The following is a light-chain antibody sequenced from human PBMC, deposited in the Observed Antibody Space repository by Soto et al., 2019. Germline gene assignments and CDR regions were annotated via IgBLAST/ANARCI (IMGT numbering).Light chain of an antibody. CDR1: QSIRSW. CDR2: DAS. J-gene: IGKJ1*01. Sequence: DIQMTQSPSTLSASVGDRVTITCRASQSIRSWLAWYQQKPGKAPQLLIYDASNLESGVPSRFSGSGSGTEFTLTISSLQPDDFATYYCQQYDSFSKTFGRGTKVKVK. CDR3: QQYDSFSKT. V-gene: IGKV1-5*01.